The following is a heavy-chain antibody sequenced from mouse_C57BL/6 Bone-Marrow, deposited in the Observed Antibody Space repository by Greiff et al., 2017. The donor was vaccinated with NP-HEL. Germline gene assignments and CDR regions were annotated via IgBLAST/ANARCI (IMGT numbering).Heavy chain of an antibody. V-gene: IGHV5-9*01. Sequence: DVHLVESGGGLVKPGGSLKLSCAASGFTFSSYTMSWVRQTPEKRLEWVATISGGGGNTYYPDSVKGRFTISRDNAKNTLYLQMSSLRSEDTALYYCARRYYYGSSYGFDYWGQGTTLTVSS. CDR1: GFTFSSYT. J-gene: IGHJ2*01. CDR3: ARRYYYGSSYGFDY. D-gene: IGHD1-1*01. CDR2: ISGGGGNT.